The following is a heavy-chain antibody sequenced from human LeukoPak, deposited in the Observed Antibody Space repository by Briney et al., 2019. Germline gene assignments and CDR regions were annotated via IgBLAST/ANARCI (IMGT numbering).Heavy chain of an antibody. D-gene: IGHD5-18*01. CDR1: GGSISSYY. J-gene: IGHJ4*02. CDR3: ARTDGKQLPPRF. Sequence: SETLSLTCTVSGGSISSYYWTWIRQPPGRGLEWIGYIYDSGSTNYNPSLKSRVTISVDTSKNQFSLKLSSVTAADTAIYYCARTDGKQLPPRFWGQGTLVTVSS. V-gene: IGHV4-59*08. CDR2: IYDSGST.